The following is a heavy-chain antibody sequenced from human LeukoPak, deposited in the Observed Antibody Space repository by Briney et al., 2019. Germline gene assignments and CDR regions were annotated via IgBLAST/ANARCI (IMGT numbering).Heavy chain of an antibody. J-gene: IGHJ6*03. CDR2: INPNSGGT. CDR1: GYTFTGYY. CDR3: ARGENAYYYYYYMDV. Sequence: GASVKVSCKASGYTFTGYYMHWVRQAPGQGLEWMGWINPNSGGTNYAQKFQGRVTMTRDTSISTAYMELSRLRSDDTAVYYCARGENAYYYYYYMDVWGKGTTVTISS. V-gene: IGHV1-2*02.